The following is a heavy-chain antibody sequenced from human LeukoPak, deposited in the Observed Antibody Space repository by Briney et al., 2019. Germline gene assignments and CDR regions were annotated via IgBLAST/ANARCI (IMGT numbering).Heavy chain of an antibody. CDR1: GYTFTSYA. D-gene: IGHD3-9*01. V-gene: IGHV7-4-1*02. CDR3: ARDPQRAYDILTGYFPEPQALGY. J-gene: IGHJ4*02. CDR2: INTNTGNP. Sequence: GASVKVSCKASGYTFTSYAMNWVRQAPGQGLEWMGWINTNTGNPTYAQGFTGRFVFSLDTSVSTAYLQISSLRAEDTAVYYCARDPQRAYDILTGYFPEPQALGYWGQGTLVTVSS.